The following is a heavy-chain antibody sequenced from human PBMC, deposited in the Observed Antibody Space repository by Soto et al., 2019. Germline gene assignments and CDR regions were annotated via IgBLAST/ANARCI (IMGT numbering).Heavy chain of an antibody. Sequence: EVQLVESGGGLVQPGGSLRLSCAASGFTLSSYSMHWVRQAPGKGLEWVSYISGSGGTIYYADSVKGRFTISRDNAKNSLSEQMNSLRDEDTAVYFCAREAGLTSSGWSYYFDFWGQGTRVTVSS. D-gene: IGHD6-19*01. V-gene: IGHV3-48*02. CDR1: GFTLSSYS. CDR3: AREAGLTSSGWSYYFDF. CDR2: ISGSGGTI. J-gene: IGHJ4*02.